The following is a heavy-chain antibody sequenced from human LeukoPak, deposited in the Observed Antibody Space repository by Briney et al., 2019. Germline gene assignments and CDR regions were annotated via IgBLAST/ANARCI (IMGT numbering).Heavy chain of an antibody. Sequence: GGSLRLSCAASGFTFSSYSMNWVRQAPGKGLEWVSSISSSSCYIYYADSVKGRFTISRDNAKNSLYLQMNSLRAEDTAVYYCASLRVQPRRGPSMDVRGQGTTVTVSS. V-gene: IGHV3-21*01. CDR3: ASLRVQPRRGPSMDV. CDR2: ISSSSCYI. J-gene: IGHJ6*02. CDR1: GFTFSSYS.